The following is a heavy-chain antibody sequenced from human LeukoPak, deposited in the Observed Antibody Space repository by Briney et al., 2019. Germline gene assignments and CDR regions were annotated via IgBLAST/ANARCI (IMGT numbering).Heavy chain of an antibody. CDR3: ARQRAWFGEWAFDY. CDR1: DGSISIRTFY. J-gene: IGHJ4*02. D-gene: IGHD3-10*01. CDR2: IKSGDTT. V-gene: IGHV4-39*01. Sequence: PSETLSLTCTVSDGSISIRTFYWGWIRQPPGRGLEWIGSIKSGDTTYYNASLKSRVTMFVDTSKKQVSLEVSSVTATDTAVYYCARQRAWFGEWAFDYWGRGTLVTVSS.